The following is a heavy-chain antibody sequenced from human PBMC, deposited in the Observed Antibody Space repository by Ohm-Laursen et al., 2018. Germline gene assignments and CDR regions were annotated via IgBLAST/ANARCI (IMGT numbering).Heavy chain of an antibody. Sequence: ASVKVSCKASGYTFASFGITWVRQAPGQGLEWMGWISPYSGQTKYALKLQGRVTMTTDTSTSTAYMDVRGLRSGDTAVYYCARGDTYGFDYWGQGTLVTVSS. CDR3: ARGDTYGFDY. D-gene: IGHD3-10*01. V-gene: IGHV1-18*01. CDR2: ISPYSGQT. J-gene: IGHJ4*02. CDR1: GYTFASFG.